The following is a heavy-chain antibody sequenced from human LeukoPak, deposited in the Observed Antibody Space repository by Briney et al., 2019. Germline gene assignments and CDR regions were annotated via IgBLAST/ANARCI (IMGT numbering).Heavy chain of an antibody. Sequence: SETLSLTCTVSGVSISSSSYYWGWIRQPPGKGLEWIGEINHSGSTNYNPSLKSRVTISVDTSKNQFSLKLSSVTAADTAVYYCASLSRSGSYPDYWGQGTLVTVSS. CDR2: INHSGST. CDR1: GVSISSSSYY. J-gene: IGHJ4*02. CDR3: ASLSRSGSYPDY. V-gene: IGHV4-39*07. D-gene: IGHD1-26*01.